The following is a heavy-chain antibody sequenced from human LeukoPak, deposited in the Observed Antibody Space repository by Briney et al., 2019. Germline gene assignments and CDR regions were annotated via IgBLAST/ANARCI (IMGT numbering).Heavy chain of an antibody. CDR1: GVTLSSYG. CDR2: ISYDGSNK. D-gene: IGHD2-15*01. Sequence: PGGSLRLSCAASGVTLSSYGMHWVRQAPGKGLEWVAVISYDGSNKYYADSVKGRFTISRDNSKNTLYLQMNSLRAEDTAVYYCAKDRRYCSGGSCHYFDYWGQGTLVTVSS. V-gene: IGHV3-30*18. J-gene: IGHJ4*02. CDR3: AKDRRYCSGGSCHYFDY.